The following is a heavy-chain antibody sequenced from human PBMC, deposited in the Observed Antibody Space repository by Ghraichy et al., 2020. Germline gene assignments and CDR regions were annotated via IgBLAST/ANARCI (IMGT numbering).Heavy chain of an antibody. Sequence: GGSPRLSCAASGFTFSSYSMNWVRQAPGKGLEWVSYISSSSSTIYYADSVKGRFTISRDNAKNSLYLQMNSLRDEDTAVYYCARDRLRFLGATPYGMDVWGQGTTVTVSS. CDR3: ARDRLRFLGATPYGMDV. CDR1: GFTFSSYS. D-gene: IGHD3-3*01. J-gene: IGHJ6*01. CDR2: ISSSSSTI. V-gene: IGHV3-48*02.